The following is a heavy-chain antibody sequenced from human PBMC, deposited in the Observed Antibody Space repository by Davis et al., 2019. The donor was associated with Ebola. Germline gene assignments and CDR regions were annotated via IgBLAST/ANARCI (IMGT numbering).Heavy chain of an antibody. V-gene: IGHV1-2*02. CDR2: INPNSGGT. J-gene: IGHJ5*02. D-gene: IGHD4-17*01. Sequence: ASVKVSCKASGYTFTGYYIHWVRQAPGQGPEWMGWINPNSGGTNYAQKLQGRVTMTTDTSTSTAYMELRSLRSDDTAVYYCARDTGHGGWFDPWGQGTLVTVSS. CDR3: ARDTGHGGWFDP. CDR1: GYTFTGYY.